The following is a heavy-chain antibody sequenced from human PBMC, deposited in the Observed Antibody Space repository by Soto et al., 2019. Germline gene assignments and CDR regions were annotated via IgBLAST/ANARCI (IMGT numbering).Heavy chain of an antibody. V-gene: IGHV4-39*01. CDR2: IYYSGIT. CDR1: GVSISNSSYY. CDR3: ARHGSN. J-gene: IGHJ4*02. Sequence: QLQLQESGPGLVKPSETLSLTCTVSGVSISNSSYYWGWIRRPPGKRLEWIGTIYYSGITYYNPSLKSRVTISVDTSKNQFSLKLTSVTAADTAVYYCARHGSNWGQGTLVTVSS.